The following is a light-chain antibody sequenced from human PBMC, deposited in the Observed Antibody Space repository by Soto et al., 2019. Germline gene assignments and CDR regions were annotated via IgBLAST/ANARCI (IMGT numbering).Light chain of an antibody. CDR3: QQYETFSGT. CDR1: QSVSGW. J-gene: IGKJ1*01. V-gene: IGKV1-5*01. CDR2: DAS. Sequence: DIQMTHSPSTLSASVVDTVTVTCRASQSVSGWLAWYQQKPGEAPKLLIYDASALPRGVPSRISGSGSGTKFTLTIASLQPDDFATYYCQQYETFSGTFGPGTKVDIK.